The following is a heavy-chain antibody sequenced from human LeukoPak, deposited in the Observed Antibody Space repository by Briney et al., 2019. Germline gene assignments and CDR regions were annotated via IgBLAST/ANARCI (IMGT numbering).Heavy chain of an antibody. V-gene: IGHV3-21*06. CDR3: ARLRRNSDKSGFYYYYDY. J-gene: IGHJ4*02. D-gene: IGHD3-22*01. CDR2: INTVASYI. CDR1: GLTFSSFS. Sequence: GRSLRLSCAASGLTFSSFSFNWVRQGPGKGLEWVSSINTVASYIYYADSVKDRFTISRDNAKNSLYLQMNSLRAEDTGVYYCARLRRNSDKSGFYYYYDYWGQGTLVTVSS.